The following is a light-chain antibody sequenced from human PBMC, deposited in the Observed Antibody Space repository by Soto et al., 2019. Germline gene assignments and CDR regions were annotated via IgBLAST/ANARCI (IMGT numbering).Light chain of an antibody. CDR1: SSNIGAGYD. J-gene: IGLJ1*01. CDR3: QSSDSSMSGSEV. Sequence: QSVLTQPPSVSGAPGQRVTISCTGSSSNIGAGYDVHWYQQLPGTAPKLLMCGNSNRPSGVPDRFSGSKSGTSASLAITGRQAEDEADYYCQSSDSSMSGSEVFGTGTKVTVL. CDR2: GNS. V-gene: IGLV1-40*01.